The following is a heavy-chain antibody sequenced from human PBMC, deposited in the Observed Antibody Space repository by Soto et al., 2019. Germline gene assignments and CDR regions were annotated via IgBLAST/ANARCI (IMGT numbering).Heavy chain of an antibody. Sequence: SETLSLTCAVYGGSFSGYYWSWIRQPPGKGLEWIGEINHSGSTNYNPSLKSRVTISVDTSKNQFSLKLSSVTAADTAVYYCARGFLAVPTAYYYGMDVWGQGTTVTVSS. D-gene: IGHD4-17*01. CDR2: INHSGST. V-gene: IGHV4-34*01. CDR1: GGSFSGYY. J-gene: IGHJ6*02. CDR3: ARGFLAVPTAYYYGMDV.